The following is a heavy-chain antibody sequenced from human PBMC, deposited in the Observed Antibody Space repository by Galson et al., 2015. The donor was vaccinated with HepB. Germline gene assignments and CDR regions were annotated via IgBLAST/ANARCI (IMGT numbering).Heavy chain of an antibody. V-gene: IGHV4-59*01. J-gene: IGHJ6*03. CDR3: ARGRYDFWSNLGNNYYYYYMDV. D-gene: IGHD3-3*01. CDR1: GGSISSYY. CDR2: IYYSGST. Sequence: QVQLQESGPGLVKPSETLSLTCTVSGGSISSYYWSWIRQPPGKGLEWIGYIYYSGSTNYNPSLKSRVTISVDTSKNQFSLKLSSVTAADAAVYYCARGRYDFWSNLGNNYYYYYMDVWGKGTTVTVSS.